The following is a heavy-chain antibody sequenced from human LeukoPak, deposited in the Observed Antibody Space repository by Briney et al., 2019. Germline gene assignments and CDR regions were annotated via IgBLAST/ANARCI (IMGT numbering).Heavy chain of an antibody. CDR1: GGSISGYY. CDR3: ARRGCSGGSCYSRAVWYFDY. Sequence: SETLSLTCTVSGGSISGYYCSWIRQPPGKGLEWIGYISSSGSTNYNPSLKSRVTISVDTSKNQFSLKLSSVTAADTAVYYCARRGCSGGSCYSRAVWYFDYWGQGTLVTVSS. J-gene: IGHJ4*02. D-gene: IGHD2-15*01. V-gene: IGHV4-4*09. CDR2: ISSSGST.